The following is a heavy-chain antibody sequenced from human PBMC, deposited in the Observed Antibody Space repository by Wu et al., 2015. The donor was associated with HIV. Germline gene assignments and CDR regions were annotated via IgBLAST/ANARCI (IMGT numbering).Heavy chain of an antibody. D-gene: IGHD3-3*01. V-gene: IGHV1-2*02. CDR2: INPNSGGT. CDR3: VRVVPLXFLGI. J-gene: IGHJ3*02. Sequence: QVQLVQSGAEVKKPGASVKVSCKASGYTFIGYYVHWVRQAPGQGLEWMGWINPNSGGTKYAQNFQGRVTMTRDTSISTAYMELTRLTSDDTAVYYCVRVVPLXFLGIWGQGTMVTVSS. CDR1: GYTFIGYY.